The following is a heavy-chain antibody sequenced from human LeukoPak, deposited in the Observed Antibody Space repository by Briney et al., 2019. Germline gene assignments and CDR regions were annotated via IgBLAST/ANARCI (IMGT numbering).Heavy chain of an antibody. Sequence: GGSLRLSCAASGFTFSSYWMSWVRQAPGKGLEWVANIKQDGSEKYYVDSVKGRFTISRDNAKNSLYLQMNSLRAEDTAVYYCASPGSVGDTGMPDYWGQGTLVTVSS. CDR2: IKQDGSEK. CDR1: GFTFSSYW. D-gene: IGHD5-18*01. V-gene: IGHV3-7*01. CDR3: ASPGSVGDTGMPDY. J-gene: IGHJ4*02.